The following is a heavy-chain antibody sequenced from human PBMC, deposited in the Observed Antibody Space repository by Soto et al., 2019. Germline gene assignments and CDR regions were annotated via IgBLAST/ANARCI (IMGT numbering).Heavy chain of an antibody. CDR3: ARVPPGCSGGSYYSLSLDY. CDR1: GYTFTSYG. CDR2: ISAYNGNT. Sequence: ASVKVSCKASGYTFTSYGISWVRQAPGQGLEWMGWISAYNGNTNYAQKLQGRVTMTTDTSTSTAYMELRSLRSDDTAVYYCARVPPGCSGGSYYSLSLDYWGQGTLVTVSS. J-gene: IGHJ4*02. D-gene: IGHD2-15*01. V-gene: IGHV1-18*01.